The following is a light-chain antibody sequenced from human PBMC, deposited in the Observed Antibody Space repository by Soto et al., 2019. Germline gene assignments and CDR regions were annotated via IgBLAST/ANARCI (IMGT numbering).Light chain of an antibody. CDR3: QQYGSSPPIT. J-gene: IGKJ5*01. CDR1: QSVSSSY. CDR2: GAS. Sequence: EIVLTQSPATLSLSPRARATLSCRASQSVSSSYLAWYQPKPGQAPRLLIYGASSRATGIPDRFSGSGSGTDFTLTISRLEPEDFAVYYCQQYGSSPPITFGQGTRLEIK. V-gene: IGKV3-20*01.